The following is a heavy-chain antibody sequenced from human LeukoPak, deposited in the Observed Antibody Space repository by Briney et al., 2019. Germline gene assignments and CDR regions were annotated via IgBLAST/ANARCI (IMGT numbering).Heavy chain of an antibody. CDR3: ARGRGYTSSAYDY. D-gene: IGHD6-19*01. Sequence: GGSLSLSCAASGFIITSNYMNWVRQAPGRGLQWVSAMPSGGSVNYTDSVKGRFTISRDYSTNTLFLQINSLRADDTAFYYCARGRGYTSSAYDYWGQGTLVTVSS. V-gene: IGHV3-53*01. J-gene: IGHJ4*02. CDR1: GFIITSNY. CDR2: MPSGGSV.